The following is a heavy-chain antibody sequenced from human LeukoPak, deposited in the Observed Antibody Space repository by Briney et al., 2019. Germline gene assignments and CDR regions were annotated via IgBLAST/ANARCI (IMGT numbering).Heavy chain of an antibody. CDR1: GFDFSDFY. J-gene: IGHJ5*02. CDR2: ISGFGDST. D-gene: IGHD1/OR15-1a*01. V-gene: IGHV3-11*01. CDR3: ARSGTTLGRWFDP. Sequence: GGSLTLSCVASGFDFSDFYMSWIRQAPGKGPEWVSYISGFGDSTYSTDSVRGRFTISRDNSKNSLYLQMTSLRAEDTAVYYCARSGTTLGRWFDPWGQGTLVTVS.